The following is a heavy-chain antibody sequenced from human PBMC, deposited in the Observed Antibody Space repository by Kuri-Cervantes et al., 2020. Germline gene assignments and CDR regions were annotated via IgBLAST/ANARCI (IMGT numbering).Heavy chain of an antibody. CDR1: GVIFNDYA. D-gene: IGHD6-19*01. J-gene: IGHJ4*02. CDR2: ISYDGKNK. Sequence: GESLKISCAASGVIFNDYAIHWVRQAPGKGLEWGALISYDGKNKYYADSVKGRFTISRDNSNNTLYLQLNSLRAEDTAVYYCAQDAVPYSSGWPLDYWGQGTLVTVSS. CDR3: AQDAVPYSSGWPLDY. V-gene: IGHV3-30*04.